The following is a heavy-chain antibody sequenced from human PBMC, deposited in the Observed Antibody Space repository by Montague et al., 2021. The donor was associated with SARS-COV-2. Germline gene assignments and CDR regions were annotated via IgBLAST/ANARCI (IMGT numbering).Heavy chain of an antibody. CDR2: IGTAGKCT. D-gene: IGHD5-24*01. CDR1: GFTFGDFT. CDR3: AKDIPGYRGFDY. J-gene: IGHJ4*02. V-gene: IGHV3-43*01. Sequence: SLRLSCAASGFTFGDFTMHWVRRPPGKGLEWVSLIGTAGKCTNYAASVKGRFTITRDNSKSSLYLQMNSLKREDSALYYCAKDIPGYRGFDYWGQGTLVTVSS.